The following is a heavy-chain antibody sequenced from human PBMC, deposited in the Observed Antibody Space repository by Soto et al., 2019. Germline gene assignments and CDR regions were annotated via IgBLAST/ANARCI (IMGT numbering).Heavy chain of an antibody. Sequence: QVQLQESGPGLVKPSQTLSLTCTVSGGSISSGGYYWSWIRQHPGKGLEWIGYIYYSGSTYYNPSLKSLVTISVDTSKNHFSLKLSSVTAADTAVYYCARVAHGDYNYYYYYGMDVWGQGTTVTVSS. CDR1: GGSISSGGYY. V-gene: IGHV4-31*01. CDR2: IYYSGST. D-gene: IGHD4-17*01. J-gene: IGHJ6*02. CDR3: ARVAHGDYNYYYYYGMDV.